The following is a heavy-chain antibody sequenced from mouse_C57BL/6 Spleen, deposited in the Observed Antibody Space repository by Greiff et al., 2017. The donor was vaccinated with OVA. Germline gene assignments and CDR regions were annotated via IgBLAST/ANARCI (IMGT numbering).Heavy chain of an antibody. CDR3: ARGHITTVVATPFAY. CDR1: GYAFSSYW. D-gene: IGHD1-1*01. J-gene: IGHJ3*01. CDR2: IYPGDGDT. Sequence: QVQLQQPGAELVKPGASVKISCKASGYAFSSYWMNWVKQRPGKGLEWIGQIYPGDGDTNYNGKFKGKATLTADKSSSTAYMQLSSLTSEDSAVYFCARGHITTVVATPFAYWGQGTLVTVSA. V-gene: IGHV1-80*01.